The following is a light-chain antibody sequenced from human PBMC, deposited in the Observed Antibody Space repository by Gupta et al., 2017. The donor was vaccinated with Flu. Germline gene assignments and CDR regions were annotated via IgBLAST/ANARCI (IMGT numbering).Light chain of an antibody. CDR2: DAS. Sequence: EIVLTQSPATLSAAPGERVTLSCKSNETIREALVWHQQRPGQVPRLLIFDASNRAPGVPDRFTGSGSGTDFTLTISSLEPEDFAVYYCQQRSNWPLTVGGGTKVEIK. CDR1: ETIREA. V-gene: IGKV3-11*01. CDR3: QQRSNWPLT. J-gene: IGKJ4*01.